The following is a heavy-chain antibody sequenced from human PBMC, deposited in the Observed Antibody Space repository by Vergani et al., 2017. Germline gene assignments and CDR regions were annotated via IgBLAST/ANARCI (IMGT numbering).Heavy chain of an antibody. V-gene: IGHV4-39*07. D-gene: IGHD6-6*01. CDR3: AREYSSSVGFLAY. Sequence: QLQLQESGPGLVKPSETLSLTCTVSGGSITYGAFYWGWIRQSPGKGLEWIGSIYTSESTNYKPSLKSRVTMSVDTSKNQFSLKLSSVTAADTAVYYCAREYSSSVGFLAYWGQGTLVTVSS. CDR1: GGSITYGAFY. J-gene: IGHJ4*02. CDR2: IYTSEST.